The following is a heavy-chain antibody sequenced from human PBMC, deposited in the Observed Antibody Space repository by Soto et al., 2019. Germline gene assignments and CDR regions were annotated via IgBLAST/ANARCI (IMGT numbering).Heavy chain of an antibody. CDR3: ARAFSGWYVDWFDP. V-gene: IGHV1-3*01. Sequence: ASVKVSCKASGYTFTSYAMHWVRQAPGQRLEWMGWINAGNGNTKYSQKFQGRVTITRDTSASTAYMELSSLRSEDTAVYYCARAFSGWYVDWFDPWGQGTLVTVSS. CDR1: GYTFTSYA. D-gene: IGHD6-19*01. J-gene: IGHJ5*02. CDR2: INAGNGNT.